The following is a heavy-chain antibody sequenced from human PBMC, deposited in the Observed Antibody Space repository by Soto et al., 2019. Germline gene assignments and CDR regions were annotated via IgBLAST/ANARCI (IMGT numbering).Heavy chain of an antibody. D-gene: IGHD4-17*01. CDR2: ISYDGSNK. J-gene: IGHJ3*02. V-gene: IGHV3-30*18. CDR1: GFTFSSYG. CDR3: AKGQYGDYVGDAFDI. Sequence: GGSLRLSCAASGFTFSSYGMHWVRQAPGKGLEWVAFISYDGSNKYYADSVKGRFTISRDNSKNTLYLQMNSLRAEDTAVYYCAKGQYGDYVGDAFDIWGQGTMGTVSS.